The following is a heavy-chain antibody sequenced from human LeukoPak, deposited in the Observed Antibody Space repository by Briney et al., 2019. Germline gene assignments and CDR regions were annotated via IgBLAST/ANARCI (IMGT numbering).Heavy chain of an antibody. V-gene: IGHV4-59*01. Sequence: SETLSPTCTVSGGSISSYYWRWIRQPPGKGLEWIGDIYYSGSTNYNPSLKSGGSISVDTYTNHSSLKLSSVPGADTAVYYCARVGIAAAGGWFDPWGQGTLVTVSS. CDR2: IYYSGST. J-gene: IGHJ5*02. CDR3: ARVGIAAAGGWFDP. CDR1: GGSISSYY. D-gene: IGHD6-13*01.